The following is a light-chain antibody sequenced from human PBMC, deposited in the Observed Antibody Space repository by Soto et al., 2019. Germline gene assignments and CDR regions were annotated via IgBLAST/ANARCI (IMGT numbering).Light chain of an antibody. CDR1: ESGSSN. CDR2: DAS. Sequence: EAVMTQSPATLSVSPGERATLSCRASESGSSNLAWYQKKPGQAARLLIYDASTRATGIPARFSGSGSGTQFTLTISSLQSEDFAVYYCQQYNTWPLTFGPGTKVDIK. CDR3: QQYNTWPLT. J-gene: IGKJ3*01. V-gene: IGKV3-15*01.